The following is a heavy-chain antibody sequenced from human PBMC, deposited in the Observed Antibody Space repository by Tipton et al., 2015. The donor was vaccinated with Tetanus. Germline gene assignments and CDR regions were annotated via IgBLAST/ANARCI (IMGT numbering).Heavy chain of an antibody. CDR3: ARDRDGDYAAFDY. Sequence: SLRLSCAASGFTVNSNYMSWVRQAPGKGLEWVSVIYSGGSTYYADSVKGRFTISRDNSKDTLYLQMNSLRAEDTAVYYCARDRDGDYAAFDYWGQGTLVTVSS. V-gene: IGHV3-66*01. J-gene: IGHJ4*02. D-gene: IGHD4-17*01. CDR2: IYSGGST. CDR1: GFTVNSNY.